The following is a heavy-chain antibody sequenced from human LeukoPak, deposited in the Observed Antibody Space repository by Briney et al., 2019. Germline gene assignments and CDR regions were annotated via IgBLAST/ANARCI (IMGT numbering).Heavy chain of an antibody. CDR3: ARDPRGGNSYYYYYYMDV. CDR1: GYTFTGYY. J-gene: IGHJ6*03. V-gene: IGHV1-2*02. Sequence: ASVKVSCKASGYTFTGYYMHWVRQAPGQGLEWMGWINPNSGGTNYAQKFQGRVTMTRDTSISTAYMELSRLRSDDTAVYYYARDPRGGNSYYYYYYMDVWGKGTTVTVSS. D-gene: IGHD4-23*01. CDR2: INPNSGGT.